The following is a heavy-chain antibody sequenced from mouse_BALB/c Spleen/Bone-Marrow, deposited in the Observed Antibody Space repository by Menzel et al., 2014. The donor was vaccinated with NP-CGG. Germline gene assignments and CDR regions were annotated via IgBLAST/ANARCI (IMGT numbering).Heavy chain of an antibody. CDR1: GYSFPSYW. D-gene: IGHD4-1*01. J-gene: IGHJ2*01. Sequence: EVKLVESGTVLARPGASVKMSCKASGYSFPSYWMHWVKQRPGQGLEWIGAIYPGNSDTNYNQNFKGKAKLTAVTSANTAYMELSSLTNEDSAAYYCTRRTAVLDYWGQGTTLTVSS. CDR2: IYPGNSDT. CDR3: TRRTAVLDY. V-gene: IGHV1-5*01.